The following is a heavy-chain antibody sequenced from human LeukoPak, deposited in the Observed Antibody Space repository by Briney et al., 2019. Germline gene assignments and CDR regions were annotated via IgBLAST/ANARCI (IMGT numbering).Heavy chain of an antibody. CDR2: INHSGST. V-gene: IGHV4-34*01. CDR3: ARGRTPIIRYYYYYMDV. CDR1: GGSFSGYY. D-gene: IGHD2-21*02. J-gene: IGHJ6*03. Sequence: SETLSLTCAVYGGSFSGYYWSWIRQPPGKGLEWIGEINHSGSTNYNPSLKSRVTISVDTSKNQFSLKLSSVTAADTAVYYCARGRTPIIRYYYYYMDVWGKGTTVTGSS.